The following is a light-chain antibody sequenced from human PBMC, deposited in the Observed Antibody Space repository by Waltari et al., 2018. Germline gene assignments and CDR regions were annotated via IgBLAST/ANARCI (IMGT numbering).Light chain of an antibody. CDR2: DVS. CDR3: QQYESLPLT. Sequence: DIQMTLSPSSLSASVGDRVTITCQASHQVAHYLNWYQQKPGKAPKLLIYDVSNLQSGVPSRFSGTGSGTKFTFTISALQADDIGTYYCQQYESLPLTFGGGTKVEIK. J-gene: IGKJ4*01. V-gene: IGKV1-33*01. CDR1: HQVAHY.